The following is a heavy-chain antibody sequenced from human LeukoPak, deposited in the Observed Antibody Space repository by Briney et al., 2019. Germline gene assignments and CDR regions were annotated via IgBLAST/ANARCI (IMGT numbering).Heavy chain of an antibody. J-gene: IGHJ4*02. Sequence: GGSLRLSCAASGFTFSSYWMHWVRQAPGKGLVWVSRINSDGSSTSYADSVKGRFTISRDNSKNTLYLQMNSLRAEDTAVYYCARDRKEWNYDGAPYYFDYWGQGTLVTVSS. D-gene: IGHD1-7*01. CDR3: ARDRKEWNYDGAPYYFDY. CDR1: GFTFSSYW. CDR2: INSDGSST. V-gene: IGHV3-74*01.